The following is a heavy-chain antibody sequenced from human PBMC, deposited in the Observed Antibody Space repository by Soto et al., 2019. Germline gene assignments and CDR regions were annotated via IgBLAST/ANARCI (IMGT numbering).Heavy chain of an antibody. J-gene: IGHJ6*02. CDR2: ITSGSTI. Sequence: QVQLVESGGGLVKPGGSLRLSCAASGFTFSDYYMSWIRQAPGKGLEWVSSITSGSTIYYADSVEGRFTISRDNAKNSLYLQLNSLRAEDAAVYYCATDPDSSGYYGMDVWGQGTTVTVSS. CDR3: ATDPDSSGYYGMDV. D-gene: IGHD6-19*01. CDR1: GFTFSDYY. V-gene: IGHV3-11*01.